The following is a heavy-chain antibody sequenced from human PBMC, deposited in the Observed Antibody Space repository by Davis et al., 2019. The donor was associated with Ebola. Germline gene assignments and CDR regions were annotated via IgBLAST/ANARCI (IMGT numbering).Heavy chain of an antibody. J-gene: IGHJ4*02. Sequence: PGGSLRLSCAGSGFTFSTYAMTWVRQAPGKGLEWVSRISGSGGDPHYADSVKGRFTISRDNSKNTLYLQMNSLRTEDTAVYYCAKRGDYDSLVDYWGQGTLVTVSS. D-gene: IGHD4-17*01. CDR2: ISGSGGDP. CDR3: AKRGDYDSLVDY. V-gene: IGHV3-23*01. CDR1: GFTFSTYA.